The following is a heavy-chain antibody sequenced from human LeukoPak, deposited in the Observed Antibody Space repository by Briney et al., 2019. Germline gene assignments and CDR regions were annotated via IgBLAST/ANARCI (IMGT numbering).Heavy chain of an antibody. V-gene: IGHV1-2*02. J-gene: IGHJ6*02. D-gene: IGHD3-9*01. CDR3: ARGSDSGEEIYDILTGYYTPHYYYYGMDV. Sequence: ASVKVSCKASGYTFTGYYMHWVRQAPGQGLEWMGWINPNSGGTNYAQKFQGRVTMTRDTSISTAYMELSRLRSDDTAVYYCARGSDSGEEIYDILTGYYTPHYYYYGMDVRGQGTTVTVSS. CDR2: INPNSGGT. CDR1: GYTFTGYY.